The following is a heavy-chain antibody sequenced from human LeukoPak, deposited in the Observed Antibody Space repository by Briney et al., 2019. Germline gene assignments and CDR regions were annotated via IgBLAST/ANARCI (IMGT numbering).Heavy chain of an antibody. CDR1: GFTFNNYA. CDR2: ITGSGGST. Sequence: PGGSLRLSCAASGFTFNNYAINWVRQAPGKGLEWVSTITGSGGSTYYADSVKGRFTISRDNSKNTLYLQMNSLRAEDTAVYYCAKGSYSSDWYEVYYYYAMDVWGQGTTVTVSS. J-gene: IGHJ6*02. D-gene: IGHD6-19*01. V-gene: IGHV3-23*01. CDR3: AKGSYSSDWYEVYYYYAMDV.